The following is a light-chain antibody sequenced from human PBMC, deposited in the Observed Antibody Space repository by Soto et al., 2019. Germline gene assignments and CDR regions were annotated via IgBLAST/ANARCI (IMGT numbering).Light chain of an antibody. CDR3: QQLNSYHLA. Sequence: DIQLTQSPCFLSASVGDRFTITCRASQGISTFLAWYQQKPGKARKLLIYAASILQSGVPSRFRGSGSGTDFTLTISRLQPEDFATYFCQQLNSYHLASVGGTKVDIK. CDR2: AAS. V-gene: IGKV1-9*01. CDR1: QGISTF. J-gene: IGKJ4*01.